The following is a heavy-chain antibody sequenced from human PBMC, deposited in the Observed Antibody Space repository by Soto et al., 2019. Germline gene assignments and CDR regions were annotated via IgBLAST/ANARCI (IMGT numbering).Heavy chain of an antibody. CDR3: AGTTSHQWYYMDV. D-gene: IGHD1-7*01. Sequence: PSETLSLTCTVSDDSITSGAYYWGLIRQPPGKGLEWIGTIQYRGSTYYNPSLKSRVTMSLDTSKNQYSLQLTSVTPEDTAVYFCAGTTSHQWYYMDVWGKGTTVTVSS. V-gene: IGHV4-39*01. J-gene: IGHJ6*03. CDR2: IQYRGST. CDR1: DDSITSGAYY.